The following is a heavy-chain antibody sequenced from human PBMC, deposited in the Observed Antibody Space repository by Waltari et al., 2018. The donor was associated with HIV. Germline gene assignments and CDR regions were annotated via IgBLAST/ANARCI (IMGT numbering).Heavy chain of an antibody. Sequence: QLQLPESGPGLVKPSETLSLTCTVSGGSISSSSYYWGRIRQPPGKGLEWIGSIYYSGRPYANPSVMIRVTIAVDTSKNQFSLKLSSVTAADTAVYYCARPMYTAKIGVVTANACALDIWGQGTMVTVSS. CDR1: GGSISSSSYY. CDR3: ARPMYTAKIGVVTANACALDI. V-gene: IGHV4-39*01. J-gene: IGHJ3*02. D-gene: IGHD2-21*02. CDR2: IYYSGRP.